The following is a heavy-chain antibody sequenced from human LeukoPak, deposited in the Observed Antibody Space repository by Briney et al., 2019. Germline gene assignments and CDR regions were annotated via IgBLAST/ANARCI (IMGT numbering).Heavy chain of an antibody. CDR3: ARDQGYCSSTSCPTHNWFDP. V-gene: IGHV4-4*07. J-gene: IGHJ5*02. CDR1: GGSISSYY. CDR2: IYTSGST. Sequence: SETLSLTCTVSGGSISSYYWSWIRQPAGKGLEWIGRIYTSGSTNHNPSLKSRVTMSVDTSKNQFSLKLSSVTAADTAVYYCARDQGYCSSTSCPTHNWFDPWGQGTLVTVSS. D-gene: IGHD2-2*01.